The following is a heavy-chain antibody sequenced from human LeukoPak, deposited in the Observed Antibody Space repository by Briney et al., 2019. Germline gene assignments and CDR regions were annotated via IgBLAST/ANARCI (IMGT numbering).Heavy chain of an antibody. CDR3: ARDSGYRYYGSGPFDY. CDR2: IYYSGST. Sequence: SETLSLTCTVSGGSISSSSYYWGWIRQPPGKGLEWIGSIYYSGSTYYNPSLKSRVTISVDTSKNQFSLKLSSVTAADTAVYYCARDSGYRYYGSGPFDYWGQGTLVTVSS. CDR1: GGSISSSSYY. V-gene: IGHV4-39*07. D-gene: IGHD3-10*01. J-gene: IGHJ4*02.